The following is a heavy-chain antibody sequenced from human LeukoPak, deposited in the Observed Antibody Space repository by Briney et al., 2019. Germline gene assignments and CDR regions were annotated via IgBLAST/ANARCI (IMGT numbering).Heavy chain of an antibody. Sequence: GGSLRLSCAASGFTFSYYGMDWVRQAPGKELEWVSGISGSGAKAYYSDSVKGRFTISRDNSKSMLYPQMNSLRVEDTALYYCAKDPMWFGEGDYKYYMDVWGKGTTVTVSS. J-gene: IGHJ6*03. CDR3: AKDPMWFGEGDYKYYMDV. V-gene: IGHV3-23*01. D-gene: IGHD3-10*01. CDR2: ISGSGAKA. CDR1: GFTFSYYG.